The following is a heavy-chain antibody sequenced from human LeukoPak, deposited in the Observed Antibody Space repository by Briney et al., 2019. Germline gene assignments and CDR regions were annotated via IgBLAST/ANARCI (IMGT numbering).Heavy chain of an antibody. CDR1: GYTFTSYG. CDR3: AREGLYCSSTSCYALWYYYGMDV. J-gene: IGHJ6*02. CDR2: ISAGNDNT. Sequence: GASVKVSFKASGYTFTSYGISWVRQAPGQGVEWMGWISAGNDNTKYSQKFQGRVTITRDTSASTAYMELSSLRSEDTAVYYCAREGLYCSSTSCYALWYYYGMDVWGQGTTVTVSS. V-gene: IGHV1-18*01. D-gene: IGHD2-2*01.